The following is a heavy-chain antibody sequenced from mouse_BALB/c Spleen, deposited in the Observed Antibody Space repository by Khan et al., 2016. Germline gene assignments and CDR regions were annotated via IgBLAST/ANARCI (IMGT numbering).Heavy chain of an antibody. CDR2: VNPDNGVT. V-gene: IGHV1S136*01. D-gene: IGHD2-3*01. J-gene: IGHJ1*01. CDR1: GYTFTSYV. Sequence: VQLQQSGPELVKPGASVKMSCKASGYTFTSYVVHWVRQKPGQGLDWIGYVNPDNGVTRYNERFRGKATLTSDKSSSTAYMELSSLTSEDSAVYYCASRDGYYWYFDVWGAGTTVTVSS. CDR3: ASRDGYYWYFDV.